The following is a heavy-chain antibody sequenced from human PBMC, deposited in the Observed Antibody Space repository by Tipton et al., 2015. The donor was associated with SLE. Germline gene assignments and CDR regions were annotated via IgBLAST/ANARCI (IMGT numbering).Heavy chain of an antibody. CDR1: GFTFSSYS. CDR2: ISSSSSYI. CDR3: ARDTYYYDSSGYYPYYFDY. J-gene: IGHJ4*02. D-gene: IGHD3-22*01. V-gene: IGHV3-21*01. Sequence: SLRLSCAASGFTFSSYSMNWVRQAPGKGLEWVSSISSSSSYIYYADSVKGRFTISRDNAKNSLYLQMNSLRAEDTAVYYCARDTYYYDSSGYYPYYFDYWGQGTLVTVSS.